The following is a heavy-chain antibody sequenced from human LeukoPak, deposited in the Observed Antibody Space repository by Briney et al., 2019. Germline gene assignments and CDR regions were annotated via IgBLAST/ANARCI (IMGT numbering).Heavy chain of an antibody. J-gene: IGHJ3*02. CDR2: IYYSGST. V-gene: IGHV4-59*01. Sequence: PSETLSLTCTVSGGSISSYYWSWIRQPPGKGLEWIGYIYYSGSTNYNPSLKSRVTISVDTSKNQFSLKLSSVTAADTAVYYCVAVAGTDAFDIWGQGTVVTVSS. CDR3: VAVAGTDAFDI. D-gene: IGHD6-19*01. CDR1: GGSISSYY.